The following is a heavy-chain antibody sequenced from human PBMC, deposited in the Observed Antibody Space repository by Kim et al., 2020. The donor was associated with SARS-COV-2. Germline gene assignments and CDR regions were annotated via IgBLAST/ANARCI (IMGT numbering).Heavy chain of an antibody. Sequence: GGSLRLSCAASGFTFSSYEMNWVRQAPGKGLEWVSYISSSGSTIYYADSVKGRFTISRDNAKNSLYLQMNSLRAEDTAVYYCARFLGADDFWSGYSPERYGMDVWGQGTTVTVSS. CDR2: ISSSGSTI. V-gene: IGHV3-48*03. CDR3: ARFLGADDFWSGYSPERYGMDV. CDR1: GFTFSSYE. D-gene: IGHD3-3*01. J-gene: IGHJ6*02.